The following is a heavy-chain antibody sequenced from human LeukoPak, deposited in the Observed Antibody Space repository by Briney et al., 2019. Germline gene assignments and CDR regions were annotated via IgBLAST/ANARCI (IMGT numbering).Heavy chain of an antibody. D-gene: IGHD6-19*01. Sequence: GGSLRLSCAAAGFKFSTYAMSWVRQAPGKGLEWVSAISGSGDNTYYADSVKGRFTISRDNSKNTLDLQMNSLRAEDTAVYYCARARVIAVAGGAFDYWGQGTLVTVSS. V-gene: IGHV3-23*01. CDR3: ARARVIAVAGGAFDY. CDR2: ISGSGDNT. CDR1: GFKFSTYA. J-gene: IGHJ4*02.